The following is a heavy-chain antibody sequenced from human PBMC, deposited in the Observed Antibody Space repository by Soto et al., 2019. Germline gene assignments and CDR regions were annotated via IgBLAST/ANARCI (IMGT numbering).Heavy chain of an antibody. J-gene: IGHJ5*02. CDR2: IYWDDDK. CDR1: GFSLSTSGVG. Sequence: QITLKESGPTLVKPTQTLTLTCTFSGFSLSTSGVGVGWIRQPPGKALEWLALIYWDDDKRYSPSLKSRLTITKDTSKNQVVLTMTNMGPVDTATYYCARGYSSSWYGSNWFDPWGQGTLVTVSS. V-gene: IGHV2-5*02. D-gene: IGHD6-13*01. CDR3: ARGYSSSWYGSNWFDP.